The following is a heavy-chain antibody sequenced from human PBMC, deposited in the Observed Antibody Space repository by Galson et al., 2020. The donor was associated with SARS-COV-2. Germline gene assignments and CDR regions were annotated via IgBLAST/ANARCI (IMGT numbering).Heavy chain of an antibody. CDR2: IWYDGSNK. J-gene: IGHJ4*02. Sequence: GGSLRLSCAASGFTFSSYSMNWVRQAPGKGLEWVAVIWYDGSNKYYADSVKGRFTISRDNSKNTLYLQMNSLRAEDTAVYYCARETEGTVAAAGGFDYWGQGTLVTVSS. CDR1: GFTFSSYS. V-gene: IGHV3-33*08. CDR3: ARETEGTVAAAGGFDY. D-gene: IGHD6-13*01.